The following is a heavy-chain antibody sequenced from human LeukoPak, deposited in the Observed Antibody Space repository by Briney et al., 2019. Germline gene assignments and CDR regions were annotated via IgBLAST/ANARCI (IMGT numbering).Heavy chain of an antibody. CDR1: GYSISSGYY. D-gene: IGHD3-22*01. Sequence: PSETLSLTCTVSGYSISSGYYWGWIRQPPGKGLEWIGYIYYSGSTYYNPSLKSRVTISVDTSKNQFSLKLSSVTAADTAVYYCARVQTTYDSSGYPSLFDYWGQGTLVTVSS. CDR2: IYYSGST. CDR3: ARVQTTYDSSGYPSLFDY. V-gene: IGHV4-38-2*02. J-gene: IGHJ4*02.